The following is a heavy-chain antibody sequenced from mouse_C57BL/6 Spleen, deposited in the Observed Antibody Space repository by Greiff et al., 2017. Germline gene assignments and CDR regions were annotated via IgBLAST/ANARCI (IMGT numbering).Heavy chain of an antibody. Sequence: VQLQQPGAELVMPGASVKLSCKASGYTFTSYWMHWVKQRPGQGLEWIGEIDPSDSYTNYNQKFKGKSTLTVAKSSSTAYMQLSSLTSEDSAVNYCARIRSNGGAMDYWGQGTSVTVSS. CDR3: ARIRSNGGAMDY. D-gene: IGHD2-5*01. CDR2: IDPSDSYT. J-gene: IGHJ4*01. CDR1: GYTFTSYW. V-gene: IGHV1-69*01.